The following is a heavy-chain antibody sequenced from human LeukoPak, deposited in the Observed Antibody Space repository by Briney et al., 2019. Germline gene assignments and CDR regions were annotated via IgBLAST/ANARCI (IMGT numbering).Heavy chain of an antibody. D-gene: IGHD4-17*01. V-gene: IGHV3-33*06. CDR1: GFTFSSYG. Sequence: GGSLRLSCAASGFTFSSYGMHWVRQAPGKGPEWVAVIWYDGSNKYYADSVKGRFTISRDNSNKTLYLEMKSLRAEDTAVYYCAKEDYGEHTGYNWFDPWGQGTLVTVSS. CDR2: IWYDGSNK. J-gene: IGHJ5*02. CDR3: AKEDYGEHTGYNWFDP.